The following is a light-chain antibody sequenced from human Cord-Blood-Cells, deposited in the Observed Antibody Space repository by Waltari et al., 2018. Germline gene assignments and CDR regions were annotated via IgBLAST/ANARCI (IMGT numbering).Light chain of an antibody. CDR3: CSYAGSSWV. Sequence: QSALTQPASVSGSPGQSITISCTGTSSDVGLYNLFSWYKQHPGKAPKLIIYEGSKRPSGVSNRFSGSKSGNTASLTISGLQAEDEADYYCCSYAGSSWVFGGGTKLTVL. J-gene: IGLJ3*02. CDR1: SSDVGLYNL. V-gene: IGLV2-23*01. CDR2: EGS.